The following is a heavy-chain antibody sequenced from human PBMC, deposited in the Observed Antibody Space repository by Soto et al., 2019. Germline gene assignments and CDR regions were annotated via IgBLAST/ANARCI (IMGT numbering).Heavy chain of an antibody. CDR1: AFSFSNYA. CDR2: IDMDGSST. J-gene: IGHJ4*02. CDR3: VGDRPGNKHYFDY. Sequence: GGSLRLSCASSAFSFSNYAVTWVRQAPGKGLVWISRIDMDGSSTSYADSVKGGFTMSRDNAEDTLFLQMNSLRAEETAVYYCVGDRPGNKHYFDYWGQGILVTVSS. D-gene: IGHD3-10*01. V-gene: IGHV3-74*01.